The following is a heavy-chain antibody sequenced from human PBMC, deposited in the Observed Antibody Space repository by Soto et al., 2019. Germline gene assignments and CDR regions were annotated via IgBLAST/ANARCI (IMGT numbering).Heavy chain of an antibody. CDR3: APQIAVAAKPFDY. D-gene: IGHD6-19*01. Sequence: GGSLRLSCAASGFTFSSYAMHWVRQAPGKGLEWVAVISYDGSNKYYADSVKGRFTISRDNSKNTLYLQMNSLRAEDTAVYYCAPQIAVAAKPFDYWGQGTLVTVSS. CDR2: ISYDGSNK. CDR1: GFTFSSYA. J-gene: IGHJ4*02. V-gene: IGHV3-30-3*01.